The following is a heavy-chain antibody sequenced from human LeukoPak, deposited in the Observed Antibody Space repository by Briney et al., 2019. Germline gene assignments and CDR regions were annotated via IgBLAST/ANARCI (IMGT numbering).Heavy chain of an antibody. CDR2: INPNSSGT. Sequence: ASVKVSCKASGYTFTGYYMHWVRQAPGQGLEWMGWINPNSSGTNYAQKFQGRVTMTRDTSISTAYMELSRLRSDDPAVYYCARDREYYYDSSGYTTETFWFDPWGQGTLVTVSS. D-gene: IGHD3-22*01. CDR3: ARDREYYYDSSGYTTETFWFDP. CDR1: GYTFTGYY. V-gene: IGHV1-2*02. J-gene: IGHJ5*02.